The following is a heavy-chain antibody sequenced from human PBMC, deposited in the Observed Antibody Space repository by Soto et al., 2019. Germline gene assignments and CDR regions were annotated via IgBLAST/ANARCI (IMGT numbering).Heavy chain of an antibody. CDR1: GFTFYDYA. V-gene: IGHV3-43D*04. Sequence: GGSLRLSCAASGFTFYDYAMHWVRQAPGKGLEWVSLISWDGTRSYYADSVKGRFIISRDNTKNSVSLQMYSLRAEDTAIYYCVRDLHEPLAADALREANWGQGTQVTVSS. CDR2: ISWDGTRS. CDR3: VRDLHEPLAADALREAN. D-gene: IGHD4-17*01. J-gene: IGHJ4*02.